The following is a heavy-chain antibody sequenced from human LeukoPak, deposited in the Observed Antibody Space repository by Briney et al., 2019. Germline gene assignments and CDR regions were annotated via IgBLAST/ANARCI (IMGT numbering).Heavy chain of an antibody. D-gene: IGHD3-16*02. V-gene: IGHV4-4*02. CDR3: ARGTYIWGSYRHIDF. Sequence: PSGTLSLTCAVSGGSVNNSGWWTWVRQPPGKGLEWIGEMSHTANTNHNPSLKSRVTIAVDKSKNQFSLKLNYVTAADTAVYYCARGTYIWGSYRHIDFWGQGMLVTVSS. J-gene: IGHJ4*02. CDR1: GGSVNNSGW. CDR2: MSHTANT.